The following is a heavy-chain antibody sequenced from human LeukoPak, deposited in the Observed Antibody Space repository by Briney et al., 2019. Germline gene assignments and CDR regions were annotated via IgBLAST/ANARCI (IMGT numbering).Heavy chain of an antibody. D-gene: IGHD1-26*01. CDR1: GFTFSSYA. V-gene: IGHV3-23*01. CDR3: AKLPNTGSYFYY. J-gene: IGHJ4*02. Sequence: GGSLRLSCAASGFTFSSYAMSWVRQAPGKGLEWVSVISASDSSTYYADSVKGRFSISRDNSKNTLYLQMNSLKAEDTAIYYRAKLPNTGSYFYYWGQGTLVTVSS. CDR2: ISASDSST.